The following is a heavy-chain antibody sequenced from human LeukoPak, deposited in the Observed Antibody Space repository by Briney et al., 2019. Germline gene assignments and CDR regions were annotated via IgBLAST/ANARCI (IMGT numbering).Heavy chain of an antibody. V-gene: IGHV4-61*02. D-gene: IGHD6-13*01. CDR2: IYTSGST. J-gene: IGHJ4*02. CDR1: GGSISSGSYY. CDR3: AGWGEIAAAGTEFDY. Sequence: SETLSLTCTVSGGSISSGSYYWSWIRQPAGKGLEWIGRIYTSGSTNYNPSLKSRVTISVDTSKNQFSLKLSSVTAADTAVYYCAGWGEIAAAGTEFDYWGQGTLVTVSS.